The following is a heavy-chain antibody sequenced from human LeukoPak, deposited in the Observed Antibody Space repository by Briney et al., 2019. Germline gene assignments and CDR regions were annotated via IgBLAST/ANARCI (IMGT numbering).Heavy chain of an antibody. J-gene: IGHJ4*02. CDR1: GYTLTELS. CDR2: FDPEDGET. Sequence: ASVKVSCKVSGYTLTELSMHWVRQAPGKGLEWMGGFDPEDGETIYAQKFQGRVTMTEDTSTDTAYMELSSLRSDDTAVYYCARQSRITMVRGVPPDDYWGQGTLVTVSS. D-gene: IGHD3-10*01. CDR3: ARQSRITMVRGVPPDDY. V-gene: IGHV1-24*01.